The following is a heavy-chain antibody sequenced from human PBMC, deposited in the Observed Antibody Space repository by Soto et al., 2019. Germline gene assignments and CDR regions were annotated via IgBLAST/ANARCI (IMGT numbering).Heavy chain of an antibody. CDR1: GFTFDDYG. V-gene: IGHV3-20*01. CDR2: INWNGGST. CDR3: ARDRVAVAAGWYFDL. J-gene: IGHJ2*01. D-gene: IGHD6-19*01. Sequence: EVQLVESGGGVVRPGGSLRLSCAASGFTFDDYGMSWVRQAPGKGLEWVSGINWNGGSTGYADSVKGRFTISRDNAKNSLYLKMNSLRAEDTALYPCARDRVAVAAGWYFDLWGRGTLVTVSS.